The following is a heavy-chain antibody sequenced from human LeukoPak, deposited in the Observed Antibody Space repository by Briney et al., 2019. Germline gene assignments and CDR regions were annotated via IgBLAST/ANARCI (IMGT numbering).Heavy chain of an antibody. D-gene: IGHD4-23*01. CDR2: VSSTGGTT. Sequence: GGSLRLSCAASGFTFSTYGMSWVRQAPGKGLEWVSAVSSTGGTTYYADSVKGRFTISRDNSKNTLFLQINSLRAEDTAVYYCARAAYGGNSGPSYWGQGTLVTVSS. CDR3: ARAAYGGNSGPSY. V-gene: IGHV3-23*01. CDR1: GFTFSTYG. J-gene: IGHJ4*02.